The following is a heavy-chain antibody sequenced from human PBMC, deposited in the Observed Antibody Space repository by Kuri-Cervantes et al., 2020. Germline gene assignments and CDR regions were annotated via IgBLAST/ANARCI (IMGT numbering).Heavy chain of an antibody. J-gene: IGHJ6*02. V-gene: IGHV4-59*01. D-gene: IGHD3-22*01. CDR2: IYYSGST. Sequence: SETLSLTCTVSGGSISSYYWSWIRQPPGKGLEWIGYIYYSGSTNYNPSLKSRVTISVDTSKNQFSLKLSSVTAADTAVYYCARVKFDSSGYYYYGMDVWGQGTTVTVSS. CDR1: GGSISSYY. CDR3: ARVKFDSSGYYYYGMDV.